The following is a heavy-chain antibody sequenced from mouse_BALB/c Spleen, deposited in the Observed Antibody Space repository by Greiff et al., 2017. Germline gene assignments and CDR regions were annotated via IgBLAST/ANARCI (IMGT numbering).Heavy chain of an antibody. D-gene: IGHD1-1*01. CDR2: INPYNDGT. V-gene: IGHV1-14*01. CDR3: AREITTVVASYFDY. Sequence: EVQLQQSGPELVKPGASVKMSCKASGYTFTSYVMHWVKQKPGQGLEWIGYINPYNDGTKYNEKFKGKATLTSDKSSSTAYMELSSLTSEDSAVYYCAREITTVVASYFDYWGQGTTLTVSS. J-gene: IGHJ2*01. CDR1: GYTFTSYV.